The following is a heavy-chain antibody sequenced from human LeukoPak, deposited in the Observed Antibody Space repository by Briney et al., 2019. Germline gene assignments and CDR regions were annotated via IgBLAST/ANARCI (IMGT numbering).Heavy chain of an antibody. Sequence: PGGSLRLSCAASGFTFSSYGMSWVRQAPGTGLEWVASMSAGGGSTYYADSVKGRFTVSRDNSRNTLYLQMNSLRAEDTAVYYCAKDSAEEQLVRDFDYWGQGTLVTVSS. D-gene: IGHD6-13*01. CDR3: AKDSAEEQLVRDFDY. J-gene: IGHJ4*02. CDR2: MSAGGGST. CDR1: GFTFSSYG. V-gene: IGHV3-23*01.